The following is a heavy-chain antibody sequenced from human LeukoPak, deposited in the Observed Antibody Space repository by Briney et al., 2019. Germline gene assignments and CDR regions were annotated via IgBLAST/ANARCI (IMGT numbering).Heavy chain of an antibody. CDR1: GFTFSSYA. Sequence: GGSLRLSCTASGFTFSSYAMTWVRQAPGKGLEWVSVISGSGGSTYYADSVKGRFTISRDNSKNTLYLQMNSLRAEDTAVYYCAKGPNCSTTSCYTVGLIDYWGQGTLVTVSS. D-gene: IGHD2-2*02. CDR2: ISGSGGST. CDR3: AKGPNCSTTSCYTVGLIDY. J-gene: IGHJ4*02. V-gene: IGHV3-23*01.